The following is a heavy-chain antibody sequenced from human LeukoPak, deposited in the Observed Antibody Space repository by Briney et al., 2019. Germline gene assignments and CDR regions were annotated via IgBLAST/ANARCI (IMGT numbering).Heavy chain of an antibody. CDR3: ARGSMVRGVIINDAFDI. CDR1: GGSISSGGYS. CDR2: IYHSGST. Sequence: SETQSLTCAVSGGSISSGGYSWSWIRQPPGKGLEWIGYIYHSGSTYYNPSLKSRVTISVDRSKNQFSLKLSSVTAADTAVYYCARGSMVRGVIINDAFDIWGQGTMVTVSS. D-gene: IGHD3-10*01. V-gene: IGHV4-30-2*01. J-gene: IGHJ3*02.